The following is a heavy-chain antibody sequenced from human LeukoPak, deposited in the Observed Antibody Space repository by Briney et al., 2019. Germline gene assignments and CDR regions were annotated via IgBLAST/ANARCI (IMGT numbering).Heavy chain of an antibody. D-gene: IGHD3-10*01. CDR1: GYTFTSYF. CDR3: ARGGYYGSGSYYNSLNWFDP. Sequence: ASVKVSCKASGYTFTSYFMYWVRQAPGQGLEWMGLINPRGGTTRYAQKFQGRVTMTRGTSTSTVYMELSSLRSEDTAVYYCARGGYYGSGSYYNSLNWFDPWGQGTLVTVSS. J-gene: IGHJ5*02. CDR2: INPRGGTT. V-gene: IGHV1-46*01.